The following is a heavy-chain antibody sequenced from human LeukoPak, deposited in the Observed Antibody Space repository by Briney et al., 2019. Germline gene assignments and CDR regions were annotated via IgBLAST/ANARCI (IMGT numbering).Heavy chain of an antibody. CDR2: INHSGCT. Sequence: SETLSLTCAVYGGSFSGYYWSWIRQPPGKGLEWIGEINHSGCTNYNPSLKSRVTISVDTSKNQFSLKLSSVTAADTAVYYCARGPYYDFWSGYPRHNYYYYYGMDVWGQGTTVTVS. CDR3: ARGPYYDFWSGYPRHNYYYYYGMDV. D-gene: IGHD3-3*01. CDR1: GGSFSGYY. V-gene: IGHV4-34*01. J-gene: IGHJ6*02.